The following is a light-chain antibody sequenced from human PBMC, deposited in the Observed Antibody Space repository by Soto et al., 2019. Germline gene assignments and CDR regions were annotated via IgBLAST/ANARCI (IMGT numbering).Light chain of an antibody. CDR1: PSVSSY. J-gene: IGKJ1*01. CDR2: DAS. Sequence: EIVLTQSPATLSLSPGERATLSCRASPSVSSYLAWYQQKPGQAPRLLIYDASNRATGIPARFSGSGSGTDCTLTISSLEPEDFAVYYCQQRSNWPWTFGQGTKVEIK. CDR3: QQRSNWPWT. V-gene: IGKV3-11*01.